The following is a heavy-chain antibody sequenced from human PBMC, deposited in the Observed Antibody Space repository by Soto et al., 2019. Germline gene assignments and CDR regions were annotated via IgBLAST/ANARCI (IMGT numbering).Heavy chain of an antibody. J-gene: IGHJ4*02. CDR3: VKDRLGSCTGGTCYGSDY. CDR2: LSSDASNK. D-gene: IGHD2-15*01. CDR1: GFNFSAYG. V-gene: IGHV3-30*18. Sequence: GGSLRLSCAASGFNFSAYGMHWVRQAPGTGLELVSLLSSDASNKYDADSVKGRFTISRDTSKNTVYLQMNSLRAEDTAVYYCVKDRLGSCTGGTCYGSDYWGQGTLVTVSS.